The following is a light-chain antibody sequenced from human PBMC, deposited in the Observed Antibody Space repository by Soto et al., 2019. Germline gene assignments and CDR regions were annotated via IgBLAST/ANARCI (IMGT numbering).Light chain of an antibody. CDR1: SGHSSYI. CDR2: LEGSGSY. Sequence: QLVLTQSSSASASLGSSVKLTCTLSSGHSSYIIAWHHQQPGKAPRYLMKLEGSGSYNKGSGVPDRFSGSSSAADRYLTISNLQFEDEANYYCETWDSNTRVFGGGTKLTVL. V-gene: IGLV4-60*02. J-gene: IGLJ2*01. CDR3: ETWDSNTRV.